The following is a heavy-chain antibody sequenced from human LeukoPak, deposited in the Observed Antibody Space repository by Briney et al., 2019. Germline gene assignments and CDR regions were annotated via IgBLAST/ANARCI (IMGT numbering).Heavy chain of an antibody. CDR3: AGLTGTTPLEYYYYMDV. Sequence: SVKVSCKASGGTFSSYAISWVRQAPGQGLEWMGGIIPIFGTANYAQKFQGRVTITTDESTSTAYMELSSLRSEDTAVYYCAGLTGTTPLEYYYYMDVWGKGTTVTVSS. CDR1: GGTFSSYA. CDR2: IIPIFGTA. J-gene: IGHJ6*03. D-gene: IGHD1-7*01. V-gene: IGHV1-69*05.